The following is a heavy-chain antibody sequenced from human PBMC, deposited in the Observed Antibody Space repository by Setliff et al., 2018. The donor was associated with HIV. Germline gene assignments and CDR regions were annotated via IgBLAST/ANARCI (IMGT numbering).Heavy chain of an antibody. CDR2: ISSSSNTI. CDR1: GFTFSSYS. J-gene: IGHJ4*02. D-gene: IGHD6-13*01. V-gene: IGHV3-48*01. Sequence: SLRLSCAASGFTFSSYSMNWVRQTPGKGLEWISYISSSSNTIYYADSVKGRFTISRDNAKNSLYLQMNSLRAEDTAMYYCARALYRVKQQLVPHFFDYWGQGTLVTVSS. CDR3: ARALYRVKQQLVPHFFDY.